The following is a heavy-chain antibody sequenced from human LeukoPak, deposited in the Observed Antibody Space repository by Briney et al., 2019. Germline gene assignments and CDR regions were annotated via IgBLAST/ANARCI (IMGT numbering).Heavy chain of an antibody. J-gene: IGHJ3*02. CDR1: GGSFSGYY. Sequence: SETLSLTRAVYGGSFSGYYWSWIRQPPGKGLEWIGEINHSGSTNYNPSLKSRVTISVDTSKNQFSLKLSSVTAADTAVYYCASSEVKRITIFGVVIDAFDIWGQGTMVTVSS. CDR2: INHSGST. D-gene: IGHD3-3*01. CDR3: ASSEVKRITIFGVVIDAFDI. V-gene: IGHV4-34*01.